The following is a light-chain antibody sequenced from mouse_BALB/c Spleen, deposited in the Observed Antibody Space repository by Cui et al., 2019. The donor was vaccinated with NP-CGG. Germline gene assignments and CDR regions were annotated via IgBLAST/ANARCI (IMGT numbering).Light chain of an antibody. Sequence: QAVLTQESALTTSPGVTVTLTCRPSTGAVTTSNYANWVQEKPDHLFTGLIGGTNNRAPGVPARFSGSLIGDKAALTITGAQTEDEAIYFCALWYSNHWVFGGGTKLTVL. CDR3: ALWYSNHWV. V-gene: IGLV1*01. CDR2: GTN. J-gene: IGLJ1*01. CDR1: TGAVTTSNY.